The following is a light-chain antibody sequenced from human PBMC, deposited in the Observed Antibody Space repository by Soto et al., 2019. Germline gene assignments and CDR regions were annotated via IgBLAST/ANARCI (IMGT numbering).Light chain of an antibody. J-gene: IGLJ2*01. V-gene: IGLV2-23*02. CDR3: CSPANRPSAVV. CDR2: EVT. CDR1: SSDVGNYNL. Sequence: QSALTQPASVSGSPGQSITISCTGTSSDVGNYNLVSWYQHHPGTAPKLMVYEVTKRPSGVSSRFSGSKSGNMASLTISGLLAEDEADYYCCSPANRPSAVVFGGGTKVTVL.